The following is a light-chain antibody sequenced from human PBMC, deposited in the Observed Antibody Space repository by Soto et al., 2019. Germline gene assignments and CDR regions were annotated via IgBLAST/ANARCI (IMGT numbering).Light chain of an antibody. J-gene: IGLJ2*01. CDR1: SSNIGAGYD. CDR2: GNT. V-gene: IGLV1-40*01. CDR3: LSFDRSLSVV. Sequence: QAVVTQPPSVSGAPGQRVTISCTGSSSNIGAGYDVHWYQQLPGRAPKLLIYGNTNRPSGVPDRFSGSKSGTSASLAITGLQAEDEADYYCLSFDRSLSVVFGGGTKVTVL.